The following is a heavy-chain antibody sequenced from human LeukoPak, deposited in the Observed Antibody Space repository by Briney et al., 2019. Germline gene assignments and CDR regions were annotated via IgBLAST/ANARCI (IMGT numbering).Heavy chain of an antibody. D-gene: IGHD3-10*01. CDR2: IYTSGST. Sequence: SETLSLTCTVSGYSITSAYYWSWIRQPAGKGLEWIGRIYTSGSTNYNPSLKSRVTISVDTSKNQFSLKLSSVTAADTAVYYCARATMVRGVISAYYYYMDVWGKGTTVTISS. J-gene: IGHJ6*03. CDR1: GYSITSAYY. CDR3: ARATMVRGVISAYYYYMDV. V-gene: IGHV4-61*02.